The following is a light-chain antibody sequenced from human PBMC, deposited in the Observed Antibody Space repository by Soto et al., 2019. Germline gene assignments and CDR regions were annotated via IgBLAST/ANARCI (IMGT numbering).Light chain of an antibody. CDR3: QQYGSSPSIT. V-gene: IGKV3-20*01. CDR2: GAS. J-gene: IGKJ5*01. CDR1: QSVSSYY. Sequence: EIVLTQSPGTLSLSPGERATLSCRASQSVSSYYLAWYQQKPGQAPRLLIYGASSRATGIPDRFSGSGSGTAFTLTISRLEPEDSSVYYCQQYGSSPSITFGQGTRLEIK.